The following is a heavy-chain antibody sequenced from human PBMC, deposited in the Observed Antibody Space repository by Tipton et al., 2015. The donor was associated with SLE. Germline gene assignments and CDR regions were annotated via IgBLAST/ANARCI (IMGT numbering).Heavy chain of an antibody. CDR3: ARLDIVVVVAATSAFDI. CDR1: GGSICSSTYY. Sequence: TLSLTCTVSGGSICSSTYYWAWIRQPPGKGLEWIGSLYFSGSTYYNPSLKSRVTISVDTSKNQFSLKLSSVTAADTAVYYCARLDIVVVVAATSAFDIWGQGTMVTVSS. D-gene: IGHD2-15*01. J-gene: IGHJ3*02. V-gene: IGHV4-39*01. CDR2: LYFSGST.